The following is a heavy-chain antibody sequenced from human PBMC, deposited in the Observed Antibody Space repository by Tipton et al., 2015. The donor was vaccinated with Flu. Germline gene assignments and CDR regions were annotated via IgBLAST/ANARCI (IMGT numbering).Heavy chain of an antibody. Sequence: TLSLTCAVFGGPFSGSYWSWVRQPPGKGPEWIGDINHSGGTNYNPSLRGRVTLSVDTSRNQFSLKLNSVTAADTAVYYCARGLGDCVNGVCYGVWFDPWGQGIPVTVSS. CDR3: ARGLGDCVNGVCYGVWFDP. D-gene: IGHD2-8*01. V-gene: IGHV4-34*01. CDR2: INHSGGT. CDR1: GGPFSGSY. J-gene: IGHJ5*02.